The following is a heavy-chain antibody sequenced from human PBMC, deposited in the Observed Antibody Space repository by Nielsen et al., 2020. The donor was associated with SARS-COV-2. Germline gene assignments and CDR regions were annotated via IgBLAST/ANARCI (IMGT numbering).Heavy chain of an antibody. CDR3: AREPGLPNWFDP. J-gene: IGHJ5*02. CDR2: IYYSGST. Sequence: GSLRLSCTVSGGSISSSSYYWGWIRQPPGKGLEWIGSIYYSGSTYYNPSLKSRVTISVDTSKNQFSLKLSSVTAADTAVYYCAREPGLPNWFDPWGQETLVTVSS. CDR1: GGSISSSSYY. D-gene: IGHD1-14*01. V-gene: IGHV4-39*07.